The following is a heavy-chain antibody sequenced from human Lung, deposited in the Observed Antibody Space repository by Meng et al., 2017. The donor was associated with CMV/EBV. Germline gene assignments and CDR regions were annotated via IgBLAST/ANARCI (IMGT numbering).Heavy chain of an antibody. CDR2: ISAFNGGT. CDR1: GHTFTHYG. Sequence: NDSCKDSGHTFTHYGSSGLRQAPGQGLEWMGWISAFNGGTRYAEKGQGRVTMTKDTSTTTAYMELRIQRSDDTAMYYCVRDRYSNIDYWGQGTLVTVSS. D-gene: IGHD4-11*01. J-gene: IGHJ4*02. V-gene: IGHV1-18*01. CDR3: VRDRYSNIDY.